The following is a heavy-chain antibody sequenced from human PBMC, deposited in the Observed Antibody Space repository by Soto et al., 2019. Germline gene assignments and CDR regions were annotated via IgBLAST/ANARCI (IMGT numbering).Heavy chain of an antibody. Sequence: QLRLQESGSGLVKPSQTLSLSCTVSGGSLSSGSFSWGWIRQPPGKGLEWIGYINYSGNTYYNPSLRRRVTISRDMSTNQFSLKLGSVTAAGTAVYYCARGGGSTDYVANYYFDYWGRGTLVTVSS. CDR1: GGSLSSGSFS. V-gene: IGHV4-30-2*01. D-gene: IGHD4-17*01. J-gene: IGHJ4*02. CDR2: INYSGNT. CDR3: ARGGGSTDYVANYYFDY.